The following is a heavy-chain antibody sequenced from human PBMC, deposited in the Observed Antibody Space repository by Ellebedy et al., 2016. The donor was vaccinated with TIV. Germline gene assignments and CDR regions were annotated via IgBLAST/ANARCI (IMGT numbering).Heavy chain of an antibody. CDR1: GFTFSSYG. Sequence: GESLKISCAASGFTFSSYGMNWVRQAPGKGLEWVSYISSSSSTVHYADSVQGRFIVSRDNAKNSLFLQMNSRRAEDTAVYYCARDPLRLTGYTTSWCDFWGQGTLVTVSS. D-gene: IGHD6-13*01. J-gene: IGHJ5*01. V-gene: IGHV3-48*04. CDR3: ARDPLRLTGYTTSWCDF. CDR2: ISSSSSTV.